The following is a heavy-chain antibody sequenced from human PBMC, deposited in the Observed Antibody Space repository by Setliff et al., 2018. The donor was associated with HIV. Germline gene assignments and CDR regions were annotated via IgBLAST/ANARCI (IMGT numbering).Heavy chain of an antibody. CDR2: MNPNSGDT. J-gene: IGHJ4*02. D-gene: IGHD6-6*01. Sequence: GASVKVSCKASGYRFTDYFMVWVRQATGQGREWMGWMNPNSGDTNYAQVRDRVTMTRDTSISTAYMGLTGLTSDDTAVYFCARQLSNSLDHWGQGTPVTVSS. CDR3: ARQLSNSLDH. CDR1: GYRFTDYF. V-gene: IGHV1-2*02.